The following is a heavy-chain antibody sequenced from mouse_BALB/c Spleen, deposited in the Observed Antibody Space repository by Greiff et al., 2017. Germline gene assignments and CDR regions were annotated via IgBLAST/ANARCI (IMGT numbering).Heavy chain of an antibody. Sequence: QVHVKQSGAELAKPGASVKMSCKASGYTFTSYWMHWVKQRPGQGLEWIGYINPSTGYTEYNQKFKDKATLTADKSSSTAYMQLSSLTSEDSAVYYCARDYGYDGWYFDVWGAGTTVTVSS. J-gene: IGHJ1*01. CDR2: INPSTGYT. D-gene: IGHD2-2*01. CDR3: ARDYGYDGWYFDV. CDR1: GYTFTSYW. V-gene: IGHV1-7*01.